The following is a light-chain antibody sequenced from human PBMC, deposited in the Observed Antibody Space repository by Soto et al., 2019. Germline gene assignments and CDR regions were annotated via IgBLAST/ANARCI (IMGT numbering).Light chain of an antibody. CDR3: QQYNNWPPA. J-gene: IGKJ1*01. CDR1: QSVGSD. CDR2: DAS. V-gene: IGKV3-15*01. Sequence: ETVMTQSPATLSVSPGGRATLSCRASQSVGSDVAWYQQKPGQAPRLLIHDASTRATDIPARFSGSGSGTEFTLTISSLQSEDFAVYYCQQYNNWPPAFGQGTKVDI.